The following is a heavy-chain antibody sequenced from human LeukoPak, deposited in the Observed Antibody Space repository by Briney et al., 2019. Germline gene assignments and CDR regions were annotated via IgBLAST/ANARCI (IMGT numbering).Heavy chain of an antibody. D-gene: IGHD3-16*01. V-gene: IGHV3-23*01. J-gene: IGHJ3*02. CDR2: ISGIDT. CDR3: ARERNDYVWGGFCFCVFYI. Sequence: GGSLRLSCAASGFTFSTYAVNWVRQAPGKGLEWVSTISGIDTFYADSVKGRFTISRDNSKNTLYLQMISLRAEDTAVYYCARERNDYVWGGFCFCVFYIWGQGTKVPVSS. CDR1: GFTFSTYA.